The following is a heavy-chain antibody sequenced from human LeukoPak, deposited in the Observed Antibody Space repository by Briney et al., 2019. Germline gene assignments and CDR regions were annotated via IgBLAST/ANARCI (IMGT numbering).Heavy chain of an antibody. CDR3: ARDRGVATMDY. V-gene: IGHV3-30*14. D-gene: IGHD5-12*01. CDR1: GFTFSSYA. CDR2: ISFDGNNK. J-gene: IGHJ4*02. Sequence: GGSLRLSCAASGFTFSSYAIHWVRQGPGKGLEWVAVISFDGNNKYYADPVKGRFTISRDNSKNTLSLQMTSLRPEDTAVYYCARDRGVATMDYWGQGTLVTVSS.